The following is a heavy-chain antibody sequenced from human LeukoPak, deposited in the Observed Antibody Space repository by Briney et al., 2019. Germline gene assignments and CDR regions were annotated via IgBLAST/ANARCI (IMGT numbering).Heavy chain of an antibody. V-gene: IGHV4-34*01. D-gene: IGHD3-16*02. CDR3: ARFVDLGYFDY. CDR2: INHSGST. J-gene: IGHJ4*02. Sequence: PSETLSLTCAVYGGSFSGYYWSWIRQPPGNGLEWIGEINHSGSTNYNPSLKSRVTISVDTSKNQFSLKLSSVTAADTAVYYCARFVDLGYFDYWGQGTLVTVSS. CDR1: GGSFSGYY.